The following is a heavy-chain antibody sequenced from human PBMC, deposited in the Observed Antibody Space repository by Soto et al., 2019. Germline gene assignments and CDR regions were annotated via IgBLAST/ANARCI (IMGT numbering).Heavy chain of an antibody. CDR1: GFTFSSYS. Sequence: GGSLRLSCAASGFTFSSYSMNWVRQAPGKGLEWVSSISSSSSYIYYADSVKGRFTISRDNAKNSLYLQMNSLRAEDTAVYYCASSVSGTTVTPFDYWGQGTLVTVSS. V-gene: IGHV3-21*01. CDR2: ISSSSSYI. CDR3: ASSVSGTTVTPFDY. J-gene: IGHJ4*02. D-gene: IGHD4-17*01.